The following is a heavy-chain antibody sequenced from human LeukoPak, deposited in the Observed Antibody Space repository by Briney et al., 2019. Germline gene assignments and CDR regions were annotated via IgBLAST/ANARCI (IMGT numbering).Heavy chain of an antibody. CDR2: IKQDGSEK. V-gene: IGHV3-7*01. CDR1: GFTFSTYW. Sequence: GGSLRLSCAASGFTFSTYWMSWVRQAPGKGLEWVANIKQDGSEKYYVDSVKGRFTISRDNAKNSLYLQMSSLRVEDTAVYYCARGRWYFDYWGQGTLVTVSS. D-gene: IGHD6-13*01. CDR3: ARGRWYFDY. J-gene: IGHJ4*02.